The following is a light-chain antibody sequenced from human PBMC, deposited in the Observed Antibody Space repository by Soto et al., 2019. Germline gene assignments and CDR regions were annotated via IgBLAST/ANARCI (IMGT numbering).Light chain of an antibody. CDR3: QQFDSYPLT. CDR2: KAS. Sequence: IHMTHSPSTLSASLGDIVAITCRASQSISSWLAWYQQKPGKAPKLLIYKASTLKSGVPSRFSGSGSGTDFTLTISSLQPEDFAFYFCQQFDSYPLTFGGGTKVDIK. V-gene: IGKV1-5*03. J-gene: IGKJ4*01. CDR1: QSISSW.